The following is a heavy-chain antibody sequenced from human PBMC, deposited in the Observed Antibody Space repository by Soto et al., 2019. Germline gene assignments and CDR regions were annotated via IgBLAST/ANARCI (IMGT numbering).Heavy chain of an antibody. CDR1: GYTFSAYY. CDR2: INPDSGGT. CDR3: AKESKWDSPSSRSSYSPMDA. Sequence: VKVSCTASGYTFSAYYMHWVRQAPGEGLEWMGWINPDSGGTTYAQRFQGRVTMTRDTSINTAYMDLSSLRSDDTAVYYCAKESKWDSPSSRSSYSPMDAWGQGSTVTVSA. V-gene: IGHV1-2*02. J-gene: IGHJ6*01. D-gene: IGHD6-6*01.